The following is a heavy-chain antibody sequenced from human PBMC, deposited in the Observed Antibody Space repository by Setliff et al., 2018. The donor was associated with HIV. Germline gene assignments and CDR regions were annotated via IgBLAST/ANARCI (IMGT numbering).Heavy chain of an antibody. CDR3: ARGGLGDGYNRDS. J-gene: IGHJ4*02. CDR2: INHSGTT. Sequence: PSETLSLTCAVYGVSFSDYYWGWIRQPPGKGLEWIVKINHSGTTNYNPSLKSRVTISVDTSKKQFSQKLNSVTDAETAVYYSARGGLGDGYNRDSWGQGTLVTVSS. D-gene: IGHD5-12*01. CDR1: GVSFSDYY. V-gene: IGHV4-34*01.